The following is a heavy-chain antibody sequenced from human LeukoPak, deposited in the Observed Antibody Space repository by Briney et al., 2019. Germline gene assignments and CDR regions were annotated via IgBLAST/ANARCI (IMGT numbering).Heavy chain of an antibody. CDR1: GVSISSSNSY. J-gene: IGHJ4*02. Sequence: PSETLSLTCTVSGVSISSSNSYWGWIRQPPGKGLEWIGRIYYSGNTYYNASLKSQVSISIDTSKNQFCLRLTSVTAADTAVYYCARQTGSGLFILPGGQGTLVTVSS. D-gene: IGHD3/OR15-3a*01. V-gene: IGHV4-39*01. CDR2: IYYSGNT. CDR3: ARQTGSGLFILP.